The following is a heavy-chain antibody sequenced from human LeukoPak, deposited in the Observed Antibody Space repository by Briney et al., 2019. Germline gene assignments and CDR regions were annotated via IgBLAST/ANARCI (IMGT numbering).Heavy chain of an antibody. CDR1: GGSISSYY. V-gene: IGHV4-39*07. CDR3: ARVGHDYGDHANDYFDY. J-gene: IGHJ4*02. Sequence: KTSETLSLTCTVSGGSISSYYWGWIRQPPGKGLEWIGSIYYSGSTYYNPSLKSRVTISVDTSKNQFSLKLSSVTAADTAVYYCARVGHDYGDHANDYFDYWGQGTLVTVSS. D-gene: IGHD4-17*01. CDR2: IYYSGST.